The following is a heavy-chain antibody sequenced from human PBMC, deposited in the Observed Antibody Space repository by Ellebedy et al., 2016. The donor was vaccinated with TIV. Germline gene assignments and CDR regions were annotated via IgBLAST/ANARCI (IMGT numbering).Heavy chain of an antibody. V-gene: IGHV4-59*01. D-gene: IGHD3-10*01. CDR3: ARGGYYGSGSYYNGWMAFDP. J-gene: IGHJ5*02. Sequence: MPSETLSLTCTVSGGSISSYYWSWIRQPPGKGLEWTGYIYYSGSTNYNPSLKSRVTISVDTSKNQFSLKLSSVTAADTAVYYCARGGYYGSGSYYNGWMAFDPWGQGTLVTVSS. CDR1: GGSISSYY. CDR2: IYYSGST.